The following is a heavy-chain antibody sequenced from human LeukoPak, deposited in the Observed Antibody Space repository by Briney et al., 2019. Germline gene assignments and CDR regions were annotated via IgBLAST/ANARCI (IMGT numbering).Heavy chain of an antibody. D-gene: IGHD3-3*01. CDR1: GYTFTGYY. J-gene: IGHJ6*02. CDR3: VRVVYDSDLDV. CDR2: INPDSGVT. V-gene: IGHV1-2*02. Sequence: ASVKVSCKASGYTFTGYYLHWVRQAPGRGVQWLGWINPDSGVTEYAQKLQGRVTMTTDTSTSTAYMELRSLRSDDTAVYYCVRVVYDSDLDVWGQGTTVTVSS.